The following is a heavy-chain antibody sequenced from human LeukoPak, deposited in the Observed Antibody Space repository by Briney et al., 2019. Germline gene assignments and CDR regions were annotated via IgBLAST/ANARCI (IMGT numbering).Heavy chain of an antibody. V-gene: IGHV3-7*01. Sequence: PGGFLRLSCVASGFTFSNYWMSWVRQAPGKGLEWVASIKQDGSETYYVDSVRGRFTISRDNAKNSLYLQMNSLRAEDTAVYYCARGRRLGDYFDYWGQGTLVTVSS. CDR2: IKQDGSET. CDR1: GFTFSNYW. CDR3: ARGRRLGDYFDY. D-gene: IGHD3-16*01. J-gene: IGHJ4*02.